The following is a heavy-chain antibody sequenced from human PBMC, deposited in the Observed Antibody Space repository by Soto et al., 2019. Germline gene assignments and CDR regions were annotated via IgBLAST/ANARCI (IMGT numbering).Heavy chain of an antibody. Sequence: QVQLVQSGAEVKKPGSSVKVSCKASGSTFSSYAISWVRQAPGQGLEWMGGIIPIFGTANYAQKFQGRVTITADKSTSTAYMELSSLRSEDTAVYYCARDLGDIVVVPAAGGMDVWGQGTTVTVSS. CDR3: ARDLGDIVVVPAAGGMDV. J-gene: IGHJ6*02. CDR2: IIPIFGTA. CDR1: GSTFSSYA. V-gene: IGHV1-69*06. D-gene: IGHD2-2*01.